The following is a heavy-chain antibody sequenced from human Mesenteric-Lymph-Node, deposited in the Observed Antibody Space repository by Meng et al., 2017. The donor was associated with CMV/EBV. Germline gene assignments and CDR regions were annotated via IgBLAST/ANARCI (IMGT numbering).Heavy chain of an antibody. J-gene: IGHJ6*02. V-gene: IGHV1-8*03. CDR1: GYTFTSYD. Sequence: ASVQVSCKASGYTFTSYDINWVRQATGQGLEWMGWMNPNSGNTGYAQKFQGRVTITRNTSISTAYMELSSLRSEDTAVYYCARGPRNYDFWSGYLIGLGVEDYLYYGMDVWGQGTTVTVSS. CDR3: ARGPRNYDFWSGYLIGLGVEDYLYYGMDV. CDR2: MNPNSGNT. D-gene: IGHD3-3*01.